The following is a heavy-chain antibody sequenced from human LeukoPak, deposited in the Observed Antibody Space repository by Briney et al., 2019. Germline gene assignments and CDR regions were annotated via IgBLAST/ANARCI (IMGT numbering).Heavy chain of an antibody. J-gene: IGHJ6*03. CDR3: ARVIAFRGYMDV. CDR1: GFTLSSYE. Sequence: GGSLRLSCTVSGFTLSSYEMSWIRQAPGKGLEWVSSISSSSSYIYYADSVKGRFTISRDNAKNSLYLQMNSLRAEDTAVYYCARVIAFRGYMDVWGKGTTVTVSS. V-gene: IGHV3-21*06. D-gene: IGHD3-16*02. CDR2: ISSSSSYI.